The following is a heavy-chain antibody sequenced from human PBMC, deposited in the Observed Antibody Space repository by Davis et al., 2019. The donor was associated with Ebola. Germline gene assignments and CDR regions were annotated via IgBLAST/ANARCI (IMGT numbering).Heavy chain of an antibody. V-gene: IGHV3-74*01. D-gene: IGHD6-19*01. J-gene: IGHJ4*02. CDR1: GFTFSSYC. CDR3: ARGAGYSSGWSDY. Sequence: GESLKISCAASGFTFSSYCMHWVRQAPGKGLVWVSRINSDGSSTSYADSVKGRFTISRDNSKNTLYLQMNSLRAEDTAVYYCARGAGYSSGWSDYWGQGTLVTVSS. CDR2: INSDGSST.